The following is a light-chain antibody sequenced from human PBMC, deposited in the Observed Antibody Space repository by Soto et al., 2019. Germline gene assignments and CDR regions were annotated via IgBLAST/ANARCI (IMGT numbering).Light chain of an antibody. CDR2: GAA. CDR1: QSVSSSY. V-gene: IGKV3-20*01. J-gene: IGKJ5*01. Sequence: EIVLTQSPGTLSLSPGERATLSCRASQSVSSSYLGWYQQKPGQAPRLLILGAANRATGIPDRFSGSGAGTDFTLTISRLEPEDFAVYYCHQYGSSPRTFGQGTRLEIK. CDR3: HQYGSSPRT.